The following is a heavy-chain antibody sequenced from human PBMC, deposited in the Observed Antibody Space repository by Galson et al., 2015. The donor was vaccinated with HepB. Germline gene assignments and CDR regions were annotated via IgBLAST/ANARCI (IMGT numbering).Heavy chain of an antibody. D-gene: IGHD1-26*01. CDR3: SRGQYNGNYFGGDDV. CDR2: ITGNGDGA. V-gene: IGHV3-64*01. J-gene: IGHJ3*01. CDR1: GFTFSRYA. Sequence: SLRLSCAGSGFTFSRYAMHWVRQAPGKELEYVASITGNGDGAYYANSVKGRFSIPRDNSENTLYLQMGSLRPEDMAVYYCSRGQYNGNYFGGDDVWGQGTMVTVSS.